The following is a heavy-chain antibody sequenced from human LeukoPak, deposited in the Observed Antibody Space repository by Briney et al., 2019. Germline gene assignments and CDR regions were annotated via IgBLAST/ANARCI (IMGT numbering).Heavy chain of an antibody. CDR2: ISAYNGNT. CDR1: GYTFTSYG. J-gene: IGHJ6*04. Sequence: GASVKVSCKASGYTFTSYGISWVRQAPGQGLEWMGWISAYNGNTNYAQKLQGRVTMTTDTSTSTAYMELRSLRSDDTAVYYCARDVWGGDFHCSLDVWGKGTTVIVSS. V-gene: IGHV1-18*01. CDR3: ARDVWGGDFHCSLDV. D-gene: IGHD7-27*01.